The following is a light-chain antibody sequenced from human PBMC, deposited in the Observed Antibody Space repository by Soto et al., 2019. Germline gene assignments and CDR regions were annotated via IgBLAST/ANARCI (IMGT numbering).Light chain of an antibody. J-gene: IGKJ4*01. CDR1: QGISSS. CDR3: HHLNCYPLG. CDR2: AAS. V-gene: IGKV1-9*01. Sequence: IQLTQSPSSLSASVGDRVTITCRASQGISSSLAWYQQKPEKAPKLLIYAASTLQSGVPSRFSGSGSGTDFTLTISSLQPEDFATYYCHHLNCYPLGFGGGTKVEIK.